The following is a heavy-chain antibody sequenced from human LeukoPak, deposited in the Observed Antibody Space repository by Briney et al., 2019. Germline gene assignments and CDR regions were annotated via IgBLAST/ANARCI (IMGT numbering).Heavy chain of an antibody. CDR3: ARELPVGAAFDY. J-gene: IGHJ4*02. CDR2: FYYSGST. Sequence: TPSETLSLTCTVSGGSISSYYWSWIRQPPGKGLEWIGYFYYSGSTNYNPSLKSRVTISVDTSKNQFSLKLSSVTAADTAVYYCARELPVGAAFDYWGQGTLVTVSS. CDR1: GGSISSYY. D-gene: IGHD2-15*01. V-gene: IGHV4-59*01.